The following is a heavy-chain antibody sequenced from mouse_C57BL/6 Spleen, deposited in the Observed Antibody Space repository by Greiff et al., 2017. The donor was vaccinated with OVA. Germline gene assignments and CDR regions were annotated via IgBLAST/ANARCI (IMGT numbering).Heavy chain of an antibody. V-gene: IGHV1-22*01. Sequence: VQLKESGPELVKPGASVKMSCKASGYTFTDYNMHWVKQSHGKSLEWIGYINPNNGGTSYNQKFKGKATLTVNKSSSTAYMELRSLTSEDSAVYYCARDLLGRFAYWGQGTLVTVSA. CDR2: INPNNGGT. CDR1: GYTFTDYN. D-gene: IGHD4-1*01. CDR3: ARDLLGRFAY. J-gene: IGHJ3*01.